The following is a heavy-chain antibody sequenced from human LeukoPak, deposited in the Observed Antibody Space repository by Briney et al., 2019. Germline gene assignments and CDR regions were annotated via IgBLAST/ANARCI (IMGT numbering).Heavy chain of an antibody. D-gene: IGHD6-13*01. V-gene: IGHV1-69*06. CDR2: IIPIFGTA. Sequence: GSSVKVSCKASGGTFSSYAISWVRQAPGQGLEWMGGIIPIFGTANYAQKFQGRVTITADKSTSTAYMELSSLRSEDTAVYYCARDHLAADGSDAFDIWGQGTMVTVSS. CDR3: ARDHLAADGSDAFDI. CDR1: GGTFSSYA. J-gene: IGHJ3*02.